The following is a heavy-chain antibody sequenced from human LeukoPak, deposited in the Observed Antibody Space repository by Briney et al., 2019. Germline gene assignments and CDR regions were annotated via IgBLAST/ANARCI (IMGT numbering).Heavy chain of an antibody. CDR2: INTNTGNP. Sequence: GASVKVSCKASGYTFTSYAMNWVRQAPGQGLEWMGWINTNTGNPTYAQGLTGRFVFSLDTSVSTAYLQISSLKAEDTAVYYCATTFFTVTTSLNLDYWGQGTLVTVSS. J-gene: IGHJ4*02. V-gene: IGHV7-4-1*02. CDR3: ATTFFTVTTSLNLDY. D-gene: IGHD4-17*01. CDR1: GYTFTSYA.